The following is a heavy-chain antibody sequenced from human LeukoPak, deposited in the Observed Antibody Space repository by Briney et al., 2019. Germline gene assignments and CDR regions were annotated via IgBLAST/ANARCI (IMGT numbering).Heavy chain of an antibody. CDR2: ISGDGGST. Sequence: GGSLRLSCAAPGFIFDNYAIHWVRQAPGKGLEWVSLISGDGGSTFYADYVRGRFTISRDNTRKSLSLQMSSLRSEDTALYYCARESETSGWYDYWGQGTLVTVSS. V-gene: IGHV3-43*02. CDR3: ARESETSGWYDY. D-gene: IGHD6-19*01. CDR1: GFIFDNYA. J-gene: IGHJ4*02.